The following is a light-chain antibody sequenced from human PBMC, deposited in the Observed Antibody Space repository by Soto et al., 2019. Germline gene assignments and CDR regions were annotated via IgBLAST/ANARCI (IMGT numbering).Light chain of an antibody. CDR3: QQRKNWPPIT. J-gene: IGKJ5*01. CDR2: DSS. CDR1: QSVSSN. Sequence: DIVMTQSPSTPSLSPGERAPLSCKASQSVSSNLAWYQQRPGQPPRLLIFDSSNRATGVPVRFSGSGSGTVFTLTIGSLEPEDSAVYYCQQRKNWPPITFGQGTRLEIK. V-gene: IGKV3-11*01.